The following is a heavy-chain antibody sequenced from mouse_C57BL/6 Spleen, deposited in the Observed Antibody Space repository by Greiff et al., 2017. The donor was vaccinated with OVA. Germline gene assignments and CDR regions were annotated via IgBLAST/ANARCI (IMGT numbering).Heavy chain of an antibody. CDR2: IRSKSSNNAT. V-gene: IGHV10-3*01. CDR3: VREGRTDWYFDV. CDR1: GFTFNTYA. Sequence: EVMLVESGGGLVQPKGSLKLSCAASGFTFNTYAMHWVRQAPGKGLEWVARIRSKSSNNATYYADSVKDRFTISRDDSQSMLYLQMNNMKTEDTAMYYCVREGRTDWYFDVWGTGTTVTVSS. J-gene: IGHJ1*03.